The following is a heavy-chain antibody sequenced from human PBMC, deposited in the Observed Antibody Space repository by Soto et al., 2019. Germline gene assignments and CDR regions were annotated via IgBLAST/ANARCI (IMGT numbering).Heavy chain of an antibody. CDR2: IYYSGST. J-gene: IGHJ6*02. CDR1: GGSFSSGSYY. D-gene: IGHD6-13*01. CDR3: ARGAASVAAAGNYYYYGMDV. V-gene: IGHV4-61*01. Sequence: SETLSLTCTVSGGSFSSGSYYWSWIRQPPGKGLEWIGYIYYSGSTNYNPSLKSRVTISVDTSKNQFSLKLSSVTAADTAVYYCARGAASVAAAGNYYYYGMDVWGQGTTVTVSS.